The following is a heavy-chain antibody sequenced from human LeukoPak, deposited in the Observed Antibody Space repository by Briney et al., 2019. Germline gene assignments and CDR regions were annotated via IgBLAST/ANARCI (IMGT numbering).Heavy chain of an antibody. D-gene: IGHD3-10*01. CDR1: GYSFTSYW. CDR3: ARAGVRGVLYAFDI. Sequence: GESLKISCKGSGYSFTSYWMSWVRQAPGKGLEWVANIKQDGSEKYYVDSVKGRFTISRDNAKNSLYLQMNSLRAEDTAVYYCARAGVRGVLYAFDIWGQGTMVTVSS. J-gene: IGHJ3*02. V-gene: IGHV3-7*01. CDR2: IKQDGSEK.